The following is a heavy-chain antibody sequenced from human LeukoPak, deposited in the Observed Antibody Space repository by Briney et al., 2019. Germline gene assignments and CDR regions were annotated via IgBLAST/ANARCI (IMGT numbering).Heavy chain of an antibody. Sequence: SETLSLTCTVSGGSISSSSYYWGWIRQPPGKGLEWIGSIYYSGSTYYNPSLKSRVTISVDTSKNQFSLKLSSVTAADTAVYYRATNYCSGGSCYSEGAFDIWGQGTMVTVSS. V-gene: IGHV4-39*01. CDR1: GGSISSSSYY. CDR3: ATNYCSGGSCYSEGAFDI. J-gene: IGHJ3*02. D-gene: IGHD2-15*01. CDR2: IYYSGST.